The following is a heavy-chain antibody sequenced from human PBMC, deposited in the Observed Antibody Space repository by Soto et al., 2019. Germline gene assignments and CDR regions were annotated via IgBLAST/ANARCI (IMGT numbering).Heavy chain of an antibody. D-gene: IGHD3-10*01. Sequence: PSETLSLTCTVSGGSISSGDYYWSWIRQPPGKGLEWIGYIYYSGSTYYNPSLKSRVTISVDTSKNQFSLKLSSVTAADTAVYYCALSYGSGSSPLDYWGQGTLVTVPS. CDR1: GGSISSGDYY. V-gene: IGHV4-30-4*01. J-gene: IGHJ4*02. CDR3: ALSYGSGSSPLDY. CDR2: IYYSGST.